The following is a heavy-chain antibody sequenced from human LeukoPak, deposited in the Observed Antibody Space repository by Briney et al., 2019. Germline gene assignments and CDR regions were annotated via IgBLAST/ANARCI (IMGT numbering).Heavy chain of an antibody. D-gene: IGHD1-26*01. J-gene: IGHJ6*02. CDR1: GGSISSYY. CDR2: IYYNGNT. CDR3: ARGRSNYYGMDV. V-gene: IGHV4-59*01. Sequence: PSEALSLTCTVSGGSISSYYWNWIRRPPGKGLEWIGYIYYNGNTNYSPSLKSRVTMSVDTPKNLFSLKVSSVTAADTAVYYCARGRSNYYGMDVWGQGTTVTVSS.